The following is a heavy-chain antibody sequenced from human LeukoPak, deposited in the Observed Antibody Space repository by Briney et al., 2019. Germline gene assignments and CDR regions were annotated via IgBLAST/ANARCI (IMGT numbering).Heavy chain of an antibody. CDR3: AADRDCSSRSCDPHKFDH. D-gene: IGHD2-2*01. CDR1: GFTFTRSA. CDR2: IAFNSGDT. V-gene: IGHV1-58*02. J-gene: IGHJ4*02. Sequence: SVKVSCKASGFTFTRSAMQWVRQARGQRLEWLGWIAFNSGDTNYAQKFQERVTITRDMSTSTVYMGLSSLRSEDTAVYYCAADRDCSSRSCDPHKFDHWGQGTLVTVSS.